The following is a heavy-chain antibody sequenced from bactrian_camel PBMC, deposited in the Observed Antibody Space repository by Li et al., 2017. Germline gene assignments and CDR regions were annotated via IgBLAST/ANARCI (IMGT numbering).Heavy chain of an antibody. CDR3: AAGIGTGPSFMVVAGSCSAGQ. Sequence: VQLVESGGGSVQAGGSLKLSCEMSGYTYTSKPCMGWFRQSPGKEREEVAEIRASGAPRYLVDSVKGRFTISRDNAKNTLDLQMDHLEPEDTAVYYCAAGIGTGPSFMVVAGSCSAGQWGQGTQVTVS. D-gene: IGHD2*01. CDR2: IRASGAPR. V-gene: IGHV3S59*01. J-gene: IGHJ4*01. CDR1: GYTYTSKP.